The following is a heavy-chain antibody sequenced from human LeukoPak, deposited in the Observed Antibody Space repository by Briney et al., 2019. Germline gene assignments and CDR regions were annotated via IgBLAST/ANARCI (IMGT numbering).Heavy chain of an antibody. CDR1: RFTFSNYA. Sequence: PGGSLRLSCPASRFTFSNYAMTWVRQTPGKGLEWVSAISASAGTTYYADSVKGRFTISRDNSKNTLYLQMNSLRAEDTAVYSCAKELLFGELPLCYFDSGGQGTLVTVSS. J-gene: IGHJ4*02. V-gene: IGHV3-23*01. CDR3: AKELLFGELPLCYFDS. D-gene: IGHD3-10*01. CDR2: ISASAGTT.